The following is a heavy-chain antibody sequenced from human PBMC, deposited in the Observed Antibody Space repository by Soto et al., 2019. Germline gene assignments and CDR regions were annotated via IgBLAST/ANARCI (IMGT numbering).Heavy chain of an antibody. V-gene: IGHV4-4*07. J-gene: IGHJ6*02. D-gene: IGHD4-4*01. CDR3: VRIDYSRQFAPFYYAMDV. CDR1: GGSISSYY. CDR2: IYTSGST. Sequence: PSETLSLTCTVSGGSISSYYWSWVRQPAGKGLEWIGRIYTSGSTDYNPSLKSRVTMSVDTSKNQFSLKLSSVTAADTAVYYCVRIDYSRQFAPFYYAMDVWGQGTTVTVSS.